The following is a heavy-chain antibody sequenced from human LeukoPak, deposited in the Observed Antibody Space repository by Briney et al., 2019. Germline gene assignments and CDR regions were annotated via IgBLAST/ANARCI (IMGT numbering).Heavy chain of an antibody. CDR1: GFTFDDYA. J-gene: IGHJ5*02. V-gene: IGHV3-43*02. CDR3: AKDMERYYDFWSGYYNGFDP. CDR2: ISGDGGST. Sequence: GGSLRLSCAASGFTFDDYAMHWVRQAPGKGLEWVSLISGDGGSTYYADSVKGRFTISRDNSKNSPYLQMNSLRTEDTALYYCAKDMERYYDFWSGYYNGFDPWGQGTLVTVSS. D-gene: IGHD3-3*01.